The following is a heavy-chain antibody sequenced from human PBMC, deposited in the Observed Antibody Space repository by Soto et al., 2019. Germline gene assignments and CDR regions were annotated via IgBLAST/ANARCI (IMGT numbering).Heavy chain of an antibody. D-gene: IGHD2-2*01. CDR3: AKSDIVVVPAAPDI. CDR1: GFTFSSYA. CDR2: ISGSGGST. Sequence: SCAASGFTFSSYARSWVRQAPGKGLEWVSAISGSGGSTYYADSVKGRFTISRDNSKNTLYLQMNSLRAEDTAVYYCAKSDIVVVPAAPDIWGQGTMVTVSS. V-gene: IGHV3-23*01. J-gene: IGHJ3*02.